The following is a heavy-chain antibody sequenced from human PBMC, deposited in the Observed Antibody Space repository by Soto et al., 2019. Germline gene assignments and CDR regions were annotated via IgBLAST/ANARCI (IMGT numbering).Heavy chain of an antibody. J-gene: IGHJ4*02. CDR2: IYPGDSDT. D-gene: IGHD5-12*01. CDR3: ARVPTGWLQLGNFDY. V-gene: IGHV5-51*01. Sequence: PGESLKISCKGSGYSFTSYWIGWVRQMPGKGLEWMGIIYPGDSDTRYSPSFQGQVTISADKSISTAYLQWSSLKASDTAMYYCARVPTGWLQLGNFDYWGQGTLVTVSS. CDR1: GYSFTSYW.